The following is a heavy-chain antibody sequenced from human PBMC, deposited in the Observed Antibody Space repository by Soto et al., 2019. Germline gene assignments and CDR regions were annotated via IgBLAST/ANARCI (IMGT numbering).Heavy chain of an antibody. V-gene: IGHV3-66*01. CDR2: IYSGGST. Sequence: SGFTLSSNYMSWVRQAPGKGLEWVSVIYSGGSTYYADSVKGRFTISRDNSKNTLYLQMNSLRAEDTAVYYCARDRDSPSASYWGQGTLVTVSS. CDR1: GFTLSSNY. D-gene: IGHD2-15*01. J-gene: IGHJ4*02. CDR3: ARDRDSPSASY.